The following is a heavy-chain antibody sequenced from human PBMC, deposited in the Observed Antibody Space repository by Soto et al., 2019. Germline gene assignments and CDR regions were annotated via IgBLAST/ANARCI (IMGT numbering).Heavy chain of an antibody. CDR2: ISSSSSYI. D-gene: IGHD5-12*01. J-gene: IGHJ3*02. CDR1: GFTFSSYS. V-gene: IGHV3-21*01. CDR3: ASDPRDIVATNEAFDI. Sequence: GGSLRLSCAASGFTFSSYSMNWVRQAPGKGLEWVSSISSSSSYIYYADSVKGRFTISRDNAKNSLYLQMNSLRAEDTAVYYCASDPRDIVATNEAFDIWGQGTMVTVSS.